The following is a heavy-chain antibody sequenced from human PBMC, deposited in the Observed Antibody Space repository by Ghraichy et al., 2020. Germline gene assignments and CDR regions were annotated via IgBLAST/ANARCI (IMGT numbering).Heavy chain of an antibody. D-gene: IGHD6-6*01. V-gene: IGHV4-4*07. Sequence: SETRSLTCTVSGGSISSYYWSWIRQPAGKGLEWIGRIYSSGSTNYNPSLKSRVTMSLDTSKNQFSLKLSSVTAADTALYYCARASSSSNGVDYWGQGTLVTVSS. J-gene: IGHJ4*02. CDR3: ARASSSSNGVDY. CDR1: GGSISSYY. CDR2: IYSSGST.